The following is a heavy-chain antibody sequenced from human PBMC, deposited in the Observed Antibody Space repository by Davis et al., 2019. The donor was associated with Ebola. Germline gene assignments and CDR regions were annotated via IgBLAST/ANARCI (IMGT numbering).Heavy chain of an antibody. J-gene: IGHJ3*02. CDR3: AKGFERDYYDSSGYYWTQWGAFDI. D-gene: IGHD3-22*01. V-gene: IGHV3-30-3*01. CDR1: GFTFSSYA. Sequence: GGSLRLSCAASGFTFSSYAMHWVRQAPGKGLEWVAVISYDGSNKYYADPVKGRFTISRDNSKNTLYLQMNRLRAEDTAVYYCAKGFERDYYDSSGYYWTQWGAFDIWGQGTMVTVSS. CDR2: ISYDGSNK.